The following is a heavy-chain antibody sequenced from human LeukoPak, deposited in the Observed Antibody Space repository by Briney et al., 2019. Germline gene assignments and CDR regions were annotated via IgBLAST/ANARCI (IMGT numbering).Heavy chain of an antibody. CDR2: MNPNSGNT. V-gene: IGHV1-8*01. CDR1: GYTFTSYD. Sequence: GASVKVSCKASGYTFTSYDINWVRQATGQGLEWMGWMNPNSGNTGYAQKFQGRVTITADKSTSTAYMELSSLRSEDTAVYYCARRMRNWFDPWGQGTLVTVSS. CDR3: ARRMRNWFDP. J-gene: IGHJ5*02.